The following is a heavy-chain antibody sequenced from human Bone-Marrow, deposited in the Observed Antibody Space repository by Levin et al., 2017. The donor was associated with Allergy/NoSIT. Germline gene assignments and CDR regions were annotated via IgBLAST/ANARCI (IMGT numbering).Heavy chain of an antibody. CDR1: GFTFGSYA. V-gene: IGHV3-23*01. Sequence: GGSLRLSCAASGFTFGSYAMSWVRQAPGKGLEWVSAISGSGGGTYYADSVKGRFTISRDNSKNTLYLQMSSLRVEDTAAYYCAKDQGVVVVVAAAYDYWGQGTLVTVSS. J-gene: IGHJ4*02. CDR3: AKDQGVVVVVAAAYDY. D-gene: IGHD2-15*01. CDR2: ISGSGGGT.